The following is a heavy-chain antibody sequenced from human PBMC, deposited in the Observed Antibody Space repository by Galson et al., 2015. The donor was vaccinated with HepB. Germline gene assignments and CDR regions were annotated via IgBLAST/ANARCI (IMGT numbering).Heavy chain of an antibody. V-gene: IGHV3-33*01. J-gene: IGHJ6*02. CDR3: ARTAYYTDDDGQSEINYAMDL. Sequence: SVRLSCAASGFTFRSYVLHWVRQAPGKGLEWVAVVWHSGDYKIYADYVKGRFTISRDTSQSLLYLQVNNLRVEDTAVYFCARTAYYTDDDGQSEINYAMDLWGQGTIVTVSS. D-gene: IGHD3-22*01. CDR1: GFTFRSYV. CDR2: VWHSGDYK.